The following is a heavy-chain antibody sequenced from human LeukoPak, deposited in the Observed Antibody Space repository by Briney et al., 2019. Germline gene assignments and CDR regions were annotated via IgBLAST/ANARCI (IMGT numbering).Heavy chain of an antibody. CDR3: ARGFSRTGYYYFFDY. V-gene: IGHV4-4*07. CDR2: VLCSGST. D-gene: IGHD3/OR15-3a*01. Sequence: SEALSLTCTVSGGSISTYYWSWIRQPAGKGLEWIGRVLCSGSTNYNRSLESRVTISVDKSKNQFSLRLGSVTGADTAVYYCARGFSRTGYYYFFDYWGQGTLVTDPS. CDR1: GGSISTYY. J-gene: IGHJ4*02.